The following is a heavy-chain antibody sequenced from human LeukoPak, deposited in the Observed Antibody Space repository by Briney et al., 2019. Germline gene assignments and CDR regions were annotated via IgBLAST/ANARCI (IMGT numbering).Heavy chain of an antibody. D-gene: IGHD1-1*01. CDR3: ARGYNYGSNWFDP. V-gene: IGHV1-2*02. CDR2: INPNSGGT. CDR1: GYTFTGQY. Sequence: GASVKVSCKASGYTFTGQYMHWVRQAPGQGLEWMGWINPNSGGTNYAQKFQGRVTMTRDTSISTAYMELSRLRSDDTAVYYCARGYNYGSNWFDPWGQGTLVTVSS. J-gene: IGHJ5*02.